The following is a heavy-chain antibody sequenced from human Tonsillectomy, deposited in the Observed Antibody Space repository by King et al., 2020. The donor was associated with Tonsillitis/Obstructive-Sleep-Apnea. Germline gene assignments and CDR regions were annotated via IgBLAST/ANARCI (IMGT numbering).Heavy chain of an antibody. CDR3: ASLNDYGALGDAFDI. CDR1: GGSISSYY. CDR2: IYYSGST. V-gene: IGHV4-59*01. Sequence: QLQESGPGLVKPSETLSLTCTVSGGSISSYYWSWIWQPPGKGLELIGYIYYSGSTNYNPSLKSRVTISVDTSKNHFSLKLSSVTAADTAVYYCASLNDYGALGDAFDIWGQGTMVTVSS. D-gene: IGHD4-17*01. J-gene: IGHJ3*02.